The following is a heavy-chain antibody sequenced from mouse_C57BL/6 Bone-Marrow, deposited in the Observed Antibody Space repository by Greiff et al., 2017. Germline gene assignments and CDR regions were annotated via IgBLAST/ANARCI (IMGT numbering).Heavy chain of an antibody. D-gene: IGHD4-1*01. CDR2: ISDGGSYT. Sequence: EVQLVESGGGLVKPGGSLKLSCAASGFTFSSYAMSWVRQTPEKRLEWVATISDGGSYTYYPDNVKGRFTISRDNAKNNLYLQMSHLKSEDTAMYYCARAGTSAYWGQGTLVTVSA. CDR3: ARAGTSAY. CDR1: GFTFSSYA. V-gene: IGHV5-4*01. J-gene: IGHJ3*01.